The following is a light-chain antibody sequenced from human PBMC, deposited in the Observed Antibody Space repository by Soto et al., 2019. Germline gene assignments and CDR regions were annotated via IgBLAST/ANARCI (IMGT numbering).Light chain of an antibody. CDR3: QQADTYPWT. CDR2: SAS. V-gene: IGKV1D-12*01. Sequence: IQMSESPSSVSASVGDRVTITCQASRDISTWVAWYQQKPGKAPKLLIYSASALKRGVPSRFSGSGSGTDFALTVSSLHPEDFATYYCQQADTYPWTFGQGTKVDI. J-gene: IGKJ1*01. CDR1: RDISTW.